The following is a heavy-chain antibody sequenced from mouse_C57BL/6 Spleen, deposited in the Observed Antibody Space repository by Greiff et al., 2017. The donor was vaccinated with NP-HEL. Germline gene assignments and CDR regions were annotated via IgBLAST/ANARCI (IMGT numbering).Heavy chain of an antibody. D-gene: IGHD2-12*01. CDR1: GYAFSSSW. V-gene: IGHV1-82*01. CDR2: IYPGDGDT. CDR3: ARSEVLRRGFAY. J-gene: IGHJ3*01. Sequence: VQLQQSGPELVKPGASVKISCKASGYAFSSSWMNWVKQRPGTGLEWIGRIYPGDGDTNYNGKFKGKATLTADKSSSTAYMQLSSLTSEDSAVYFCARSEVLRRGFAYWGQGTLVTVSA.